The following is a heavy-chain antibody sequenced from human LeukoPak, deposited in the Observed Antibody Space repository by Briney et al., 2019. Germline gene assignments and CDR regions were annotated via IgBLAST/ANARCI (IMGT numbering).Heavy chain of an antibody. V-gene: IGHV4-34*01. Sequence: PSETLSLTCAVYGGSFSGYYWSWIRQPPGKGLEWIGEINHSGSTNYNPSLRSRVTISVDTSKNQFSLKLSSVTAADTAVYYCASKGFDYWGQGTLVTVPS. CDR2: INHSGST. CDR3: ASKGFDY. J-gene: IGHJ4*02. CDR1: GGSFSGYY.